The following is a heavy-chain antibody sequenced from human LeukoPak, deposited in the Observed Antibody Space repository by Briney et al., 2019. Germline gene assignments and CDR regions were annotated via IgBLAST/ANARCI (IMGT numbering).Heavy chain of an antibody. CDR1: GGSISSSSYY. CDR3: ARAEYSSSKFDY. J-gene: IGHJ4*02. Sequence: SETLSLTCTVSGGSISSSSYYWGWIRQPPGTGLEWIGSIYYSGSTYYNPSLKSRVTISVDTSKNQFSLKLSSVTAADTAVYYCARAEYSSSKFDYWGQGTLVTVSS. D-gene: IGHD6-6*01. CDR2: IYYSGST. V-gene: IGHV4-39*07.